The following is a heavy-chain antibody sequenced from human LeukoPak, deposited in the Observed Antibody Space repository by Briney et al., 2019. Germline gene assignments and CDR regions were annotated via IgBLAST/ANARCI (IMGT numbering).Heavy chain of an antibody. CDR1: GYTLTELS. CDR3: ATGTITMVRGVIKPKYYYYYYGMDV. CDR2: FDPEDGET. D-gene: IGHD3-10*01. V-gene: IGHV1-24*01. Sequence: ASVKVSCKVSGYTLTELSMHWVRQAPGKGLEWMGGFDPEDGETIYAQQFQGRVTMTEDTSTDTAYMELSSLRSEDTAVYYCATGTITMVRGVIKPKYYYYYYGMDVWGKGTTVTVSS. J-gene: IGHJ6*04.